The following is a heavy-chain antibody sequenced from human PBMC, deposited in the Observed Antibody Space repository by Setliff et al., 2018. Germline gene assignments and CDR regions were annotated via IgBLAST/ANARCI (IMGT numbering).Heavy chain of an antibody. CDR3: GRGFSRIEGWGNWFDP. CDR2: IYDSGSS. J-gene: IGHJ5*02. V-gene: IGHV4-39*01. Sequence: SETLSLTCTVSGGSVSNSGFFWGWLRQAPGKGLEWLGNIYDSGSSNYNASLKSRLIITRDTSKNQISLKLTSVTAADTAVYYCGRGFSRIEGWGNWFDPWGQGILVTVSS. CDR1: GGSVSNSGFF. D-gene: IGHD2-15*01.